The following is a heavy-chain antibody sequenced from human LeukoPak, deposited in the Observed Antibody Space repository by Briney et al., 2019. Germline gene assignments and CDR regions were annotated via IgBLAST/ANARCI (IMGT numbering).Heavy chain of an antibody. V-gene: IGHV4-34*01. Sequence: SETLSLTCAVYGGSFSGYYWSWIRQPPGKGLEWIGEINHSGSTNYNASLKSRVTISVDTSKNQFSLKLSSVTAADTAVYYCARHQDYGGPHDYWGQGTLVTVSS. D-gene: IGHD4-23*01. CDR3: ARHQDYGGPHDY. CDR1: GGSFSGYY. J-gene: IGHJ4*02. CDR2: INHSGST.